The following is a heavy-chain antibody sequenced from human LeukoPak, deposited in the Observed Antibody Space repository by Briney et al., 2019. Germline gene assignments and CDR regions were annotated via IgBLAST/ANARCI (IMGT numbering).Heavy chain of an antibody. CDR3: ARDSLRTALYYMDV. J-gene: IGHJ6*03. CDR1: GGSISSSS. V-gene: IGHV3-30*03. CDR2: ISYDGGNK. Sequence: LSLTCTVSGGSISSSSYYWGWIRQPPGKGLEWVAVISYDGGNKYYADSVKGRFTISRDNSKNSLYLQMNSLRAADTAVYYCARDSLRTALYYMDVWGKGTTVTVSS.